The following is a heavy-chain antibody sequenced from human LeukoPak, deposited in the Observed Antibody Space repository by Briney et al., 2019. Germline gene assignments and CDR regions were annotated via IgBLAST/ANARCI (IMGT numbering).Heavy chain of an antibody. Sequence: PSETLSLTCTVSGGSISTYYWSWIRQPPGKGLEWIGYIYYSGSTNYSPSLKSRVTISVDTSKNQFSLKLSSVTAADTAVYYCARAVQLERPPPLIGYYYMDVGGKGTTVTVS. D-gene: IGHD1-1*01. V-gene: IGHV4-59*01. CDR1: GGSISTYY. J-gene: IGHJ6*03. CDR2: IYYSGST. CDR3: ARAVQLERPPPLIGYYYMDV.